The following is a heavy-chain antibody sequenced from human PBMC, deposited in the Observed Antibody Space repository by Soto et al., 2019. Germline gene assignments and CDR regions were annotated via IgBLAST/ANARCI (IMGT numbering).Heavy chain of an antibody. CDR3: ARVNRRQQLVQSWFDP. V-gene: IGHV1-69*13. CDR1: GGTFISYA. Sequence: ASVKVSCKASGGTFISYAISWVRQAPGQGLEWMGGTIPIFGTANYAQKFQGRVTITADESTSTAYMELSSLRSEDTAVYYCARVNRRQQLVQSWFDPWGQGTLVTVSS. CDR2: TIPIFGTA. D-gene: IGHD6-13*01. J-gene: IGHJ5*02.